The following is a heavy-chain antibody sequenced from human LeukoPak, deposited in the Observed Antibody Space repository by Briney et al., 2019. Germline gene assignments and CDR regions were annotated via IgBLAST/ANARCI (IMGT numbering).Heavy chain of an antibody. D-gene: IGHD3-3*01. V-gene: IGHV3-30-3*01. CDR3: AKGQGVLRFLEWFAFDI. J-gene: IGHJ3*02. Sequence: PGRSLRLSCAAAGFTFSSYAMHWVRQAPGKGLEWVAVISYDGSNKYYADSVKGRFTISRDNSKNTLYLQMNSLRAEDTAVYYCAKGQGVLRFLEWFAFDIWGQGTMVTVSS. CDR1: GFTFSSYA. CDR2: ISYDGSNK.